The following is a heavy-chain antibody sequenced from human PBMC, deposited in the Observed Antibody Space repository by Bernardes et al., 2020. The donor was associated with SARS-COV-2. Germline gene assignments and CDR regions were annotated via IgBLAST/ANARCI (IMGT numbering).Heavy chain of an antibody. Sequence: GSLRLSCAASGFTFDDYGMSWVRQAPGKGLEWVSGINWNGGSTGYADSVKGRFTISRDNAKNSLYLQMNSLRAEDTALYHCARTQEDYGSGNWGWFDPWGQGTLVTVSS. J-gene: IGHJ5*02. CDR1: GFTFDDYG. V-gene: IGHV3-20*01. CDR3: ARTQEDYGSGNWGWFDP. CDR2: INWNGGST. D-gene: IGHD3-10*01.